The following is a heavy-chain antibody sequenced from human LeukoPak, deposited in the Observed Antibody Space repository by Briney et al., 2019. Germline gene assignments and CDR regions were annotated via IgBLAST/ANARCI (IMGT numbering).Heavy chain of an antibody. V-gene: IGHV3-53*01. D-gene: IGHD3-22*01. J-gene: IGHJ4*02. CDR2: IYSGGST. CDR1: GFTVSSNY. CDR3: ARSIPGAKYYYDFDY. Sequence: PGGSLRLSCAASGFTVSSNYMSWVRQAPGGGLEWVSVIYSGGSTYYGDSVKGRVTISRDNSKNTLYLQMNSLSAEDTPVYYSARSIPGAKYYYDFDYWGQGTLVTVSS.